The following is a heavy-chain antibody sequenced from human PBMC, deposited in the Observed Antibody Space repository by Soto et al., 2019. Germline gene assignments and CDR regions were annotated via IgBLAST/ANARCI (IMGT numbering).Heavy chain of an antibody. V-gene: IGHV1-2*04. J-gene: IGHJ1*01. D-gene: IGHD2-21*02. CDR2: INPNSGGT. CDR3: ARDSRTYCGGDCYETYFQH. CDR1: GYTFTGYY. Sequence: GASVKVSCKASGYTFTGYYMHWVRQAPGQGLEWMGWINPNSGGTNYAQKFQGWVTMTRDTSISTAYMELSRLRSDDTAVYYCARDSRTYCGGDCYETYFQHWGQGTLVTVSS.